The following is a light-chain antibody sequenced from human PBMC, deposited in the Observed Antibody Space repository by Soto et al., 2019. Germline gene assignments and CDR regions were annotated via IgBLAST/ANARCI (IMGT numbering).Light chain of an antibody. J-gene: IGLJ1*01. CDR1: SSDVGAYNY. CDR3: NSHTISNTRV. V-gene: IGLV2-14*01. Sequence: QSVLTQPASVSGSPGQSITISCTGTSSDVGAYNYVSWYQHHPGKAPKLMIYDVSNRPSGVSNRFSGSKSGYTASLTISGLLAEDEADYYCNSHTISNTRVFGTGTKVTVL. CDR2: DVS.